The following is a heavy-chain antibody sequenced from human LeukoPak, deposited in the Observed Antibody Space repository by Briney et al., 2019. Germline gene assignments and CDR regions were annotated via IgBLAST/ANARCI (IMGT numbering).Heavy chain of an antibody. CDR1: GFTFSSYG. CDR3: AREGSRSSGWYENYFDY. D-gene: IGHD6-19*01. J-gene: IGHJ4*02. V-gene: IGHV3-30*02. CDR2: IRYDGSNK. Sequence: GGSLRLSCAASGFTFSSYGMHWVRQAPGKGLEWVAFIRYDGSNKYYADSVKGRFTISRDNSKNTLYLQMNSLRAEDTAVYYCAREGSRSSGWYENYFDYWGQGTLVTVSS.